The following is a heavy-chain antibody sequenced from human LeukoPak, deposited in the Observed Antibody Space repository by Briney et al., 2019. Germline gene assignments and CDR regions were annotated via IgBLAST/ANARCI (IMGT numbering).Heavy chain of an antibody. CDR2: ITSTSNYI. D-gene: IGHD3-9*01. CDR3: ARGPGDYDILTGLYGMDV. Sequence: GGSLRLSCAASGFTFSNYGMHWVRQAPGKGLEWVSAITSTSNYIYYADSVKGRFTISRDNAKNSLYLQMNSLRAEDTAVYYCARGPGDYDILTGLYGMDVWGQGTTVTVSS. J-gene: IGHJ6*02. CDR1: GFTFSNYG. V-gene: IGHV3-21*01.